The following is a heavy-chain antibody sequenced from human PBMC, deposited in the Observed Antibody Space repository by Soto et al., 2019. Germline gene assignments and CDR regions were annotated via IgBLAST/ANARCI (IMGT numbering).Heavy chain of an antibody. V-gene: IGHV3-7*01. CDR3: ARDVGYDYVN. Sequence: GGSLRLSCAVSGFSFSSYGMSWVRQAPGKGLEWVATIEQDGSEKFYVDSVKGRFTICRDNAENSLFLQMNSLSAEDTAVYFCARDVGYDYVNWGQGSLVTVCS. CDR1: GFSFSSYG. CDR2: IEQDGSEK. D-gene: IGHD5-12*01. J-gene: IGHJ4*02.